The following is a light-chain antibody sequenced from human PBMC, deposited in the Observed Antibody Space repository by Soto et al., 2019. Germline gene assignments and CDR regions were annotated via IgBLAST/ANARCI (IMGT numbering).Light chain of an antibody. CDR3: QQYSSYPLT. Sequence: DIQMTQSPSTLSASVADRVTIACRASQDISGYLAWYQRKPGKAPKLLIYDAANLQTGVSSRFSGSGSGTEFTLTINSLQPDDFATYYCQQYSSYPLTFGGGTKVEIK. V-gene: IGKV1-5*01. CDR1: QDISGY. J-gene: IGKJ4*01. CDR2: DAA.